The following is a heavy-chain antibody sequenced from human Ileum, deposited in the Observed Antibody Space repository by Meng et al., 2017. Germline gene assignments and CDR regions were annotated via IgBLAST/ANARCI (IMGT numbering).Heavy chain of an antibody. D-gene: IGHD4-17*01. CDR2: IIPIFGTA. J-gene: IGHJ6*02. CDR1: GGTFSSYA. CDR3: ATQGDYVDYYYYGMDV. V-gene: IGHV1-69*06. Sequence: SVKVSCKASGGTFSSYAISWVRQAPGQGLEWMGGIIPIFGTANYAQKFQGRVTITADKSTSTAYMELSSLRSEDTAAYYCATQGDYVDYYYYGMDVWGQGTTVTVSS.